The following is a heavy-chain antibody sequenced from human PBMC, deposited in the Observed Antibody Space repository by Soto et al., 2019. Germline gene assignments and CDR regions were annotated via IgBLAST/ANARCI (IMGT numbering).Heavy chain of an antibody. CDR1: GFTFSSYW. CDR2: IKQDGSEK. J-gene: IGHJ5*02. D-gene: IGHD3-10*01. CDR3: ASVGDYYGAGCNWFDP. V-gene: IGHV3-7*01. Sequence: GGSLRLSCAASGFTFSSYWMSWVRQAPGKGLEWVSNIKQDGSEKYYVDSVKGRFTISRDNAKNSLYLQMNSLRAEDTAVYYCASVGDYYGAGCNWFDPWGQGTLVTVSS.